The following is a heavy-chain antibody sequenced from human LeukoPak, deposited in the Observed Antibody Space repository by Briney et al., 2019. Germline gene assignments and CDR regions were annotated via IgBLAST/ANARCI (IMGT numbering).Heavy chain of an antibody. Sequence: PGGSLRLSCAASGFAFGDYWMDWVRQAPGKGLEWVANINQDGSEKNYVDSVKGRFTISRDNAKNSLYLQVNSLRAEDTAVYYCARESTMVTPGFWGQGTLVTVSS. D-gene: IGHD4/OR15-4a*01. J-gene: IGHJ4*02. CDR3: ARESTMVTPGF. CDR2: INQDGSEK. CDR1: GFAFGDYW. V-gene: IGHV3-7*01.